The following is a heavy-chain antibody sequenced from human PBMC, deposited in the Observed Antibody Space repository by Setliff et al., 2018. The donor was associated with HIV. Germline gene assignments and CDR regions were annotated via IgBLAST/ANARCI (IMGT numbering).Heavy chain of an antibody. Sequence: ASVKVSCKASGYTFTDNYMHWVRQAPGQGLEWMGRINPSSGGTNYAQKFQGRVTMTRDTSISTAYMELKRLKSDDTAVYYCARGLKEGWELHFDYWGQGTLVTVSS. V-gene: IGHV1-2*06. CDR3: ARGLKEGWELHFDY. CDR2: INPSSGGT. D-gene: IGHD1-26*01. CDR1: GYTFTDNY. J-gene: IGHJ4*02.